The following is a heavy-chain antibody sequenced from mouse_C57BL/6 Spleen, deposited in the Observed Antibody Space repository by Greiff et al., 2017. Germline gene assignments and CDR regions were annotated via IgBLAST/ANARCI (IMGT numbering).Heavy chain of an antibody. CDR2: IRSKSNNYAT. J-gene: IGHJ3*01. Sequence: DVMLVESGGGLVQPKGSLKLSCAASGFSFNTYAMNWVRQAPGKGLEWVARIRSKSNNYATYYADSVKDRFTISRDDSESMLYLQMNNLKTEDTAMYYCVRANWVFAYWGQGTLVTVSA. CDR3: VRANWVFAY. CDR1: GFSFNTYA. V-gene: IGHV10-1*01. D-gene: IGHD4-1*01.